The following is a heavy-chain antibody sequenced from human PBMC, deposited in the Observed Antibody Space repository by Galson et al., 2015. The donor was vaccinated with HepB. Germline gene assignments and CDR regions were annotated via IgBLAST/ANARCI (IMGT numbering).Heavy chain of an antibody. V-gene: IGHV1-46*01. CDR3: ARESEKKQNYYDSSGYYPWGSYYYYGMDV. D-gene: IGHD3-22*01. Sequence: SVKVSCKASGYTFTSYYMHWVRQAPGQGLEWMGIINPSGGSTSYAQKFQGRVTMTRDTSTSTVYMELSSLRSEDTAVYYCARESEKKQNYYDSSGYYPWGSYYYYGMDVWGQGTTVTVSS. J-gene: IGHJ6*02. CDR2: INPSGGST. CDR1: GYTFTSYY.